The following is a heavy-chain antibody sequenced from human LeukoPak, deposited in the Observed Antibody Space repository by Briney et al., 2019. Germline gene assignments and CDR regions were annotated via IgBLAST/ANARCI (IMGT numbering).Heavy chain of an antibody. CDR3: ARYDILTGPGGY. J-gene: IGHJ4*02. CDR2: IYYSGST. V-gene: IGHV4-39*01. Sequence: SETLSLTCTVSGGSISSSSYYWGWIRQPPGKGLEWIGSIYYSGSTYYNPSLKSRVTISVDTSKNQFSLKLSSMTAADTAVYYCARYDILTGPGGYWGQGTLVTVSS. D-gene: IGHD3-9*01. CDR1: GGSISSSSYY.